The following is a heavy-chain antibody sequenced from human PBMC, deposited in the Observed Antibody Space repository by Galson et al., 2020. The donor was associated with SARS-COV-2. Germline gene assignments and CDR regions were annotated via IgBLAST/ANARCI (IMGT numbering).Heavy chain of an antibody. CDR2: IYYSGST. Sequence: SETLSLTCTVSGGSISSGGYYWSWIRQHPGKGLEWIGYIYYSGSTYYNPSLKSRVTISVDTSKNQFPLKLSSVTVADTAVYSCSRNPGREGMEPRYCYGMDVWGQGTTVTVSS. D-gene: IGHD1-1*01. V-gene: IGHV4-31*03. CDR3: SRNPGREGMEPRYCYGMDV. J-gene: IGHJ6*02. CDR1: GGSISSGGYY.